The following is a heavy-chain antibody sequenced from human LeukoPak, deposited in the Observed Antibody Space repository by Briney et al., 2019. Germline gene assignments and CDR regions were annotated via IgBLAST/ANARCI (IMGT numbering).Heavy chain of an antibody. CDR3: ARERSWNYLDY. CDR2: TIPIFGTA. J-gene: IGHJ4*02. Sequence: ASVKVSCKASGSTFSSYAISWVRQAPGQGLEWMGRTIPIFGTANFAQKFQGRVTITTDESTSTAYMELSSLRSEDTAVYYCARERSWNYLDYWGQGTLVTVSS. D-gene: IGHD1-26*01. CDR1: GSTFSSYA. V-gene: IGHV1-69*05.